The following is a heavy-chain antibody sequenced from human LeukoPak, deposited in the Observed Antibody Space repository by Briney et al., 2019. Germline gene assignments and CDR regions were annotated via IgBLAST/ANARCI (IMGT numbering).Heavy chain of an antibody. CDR1: GGFISSNSYY. D-gene: IGHD1-7*01. J-gene: IGHJ4*02. CDR2: IYYSGST. CDR3: ARSSRELGGYAPWELMPPFDY. Sequence: PSETLSLTCTVSGGFISSNSYYWGWIRQPPGKGLEWIGSIYYSGSTYYNSSLKSRVTMSVDTSKNQFSLKLSSVTAADTAVYYCARSSRELGGYAPWELMPPFDYWGQGTLVTVSS. V-gene: IGHV4-39*01.